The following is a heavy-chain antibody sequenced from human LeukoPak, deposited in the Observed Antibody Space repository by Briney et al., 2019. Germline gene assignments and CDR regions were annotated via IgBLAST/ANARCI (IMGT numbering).Heavy chain of an antibody. D-gene: IGHD5-18*01. J-gene: IGHJ4*02. V-gene: IGHV1-3*01. Sequence: ASVKVSCKASGYTFTSYAMHWVRQAPGQRLEWMGWINAGNGNTKYSQKFQGRVTITRDTSASTAYMELSSLRSEDTAVYYCARGWIQLWAYFDYWGQGTLVTVSS. CDR3: ARGWIQLWAYFDY. CDR1: GYTFTSYA. CDR2: INAGNGNT.